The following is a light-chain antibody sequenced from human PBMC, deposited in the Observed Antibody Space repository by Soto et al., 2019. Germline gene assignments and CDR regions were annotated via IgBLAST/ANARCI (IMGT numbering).Light chain of an antibody. CDR2: EVS. V-gene: IGLV2-8*01. CDR1: SSDVGGYNY. Sequence: QSALTQPPSASGSPGQSVTISCTGTSSDVGGYNYVSWYQQHPGKAPKLMIYEVSTRPSGVPDRFSGSKSGNTASLTVSGLQDEDDADYYCSSYAGSNNFVFGGGTKLTVL. J-gene: IGLJ2*01. CDR3: SSYAGSNNFV.